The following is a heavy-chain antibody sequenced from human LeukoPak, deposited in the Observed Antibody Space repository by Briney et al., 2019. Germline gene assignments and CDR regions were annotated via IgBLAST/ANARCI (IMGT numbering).Heavy chain of an antibody. V-gene: IGHV5-51*01. CDR1: GYIFTNYW. CDR3: ARQSRDGSKTRGYYFDY. CDR2: IYPADSDT. J-gene: IGHJ4*02. D-gene: IGHD3-10*01. Sequence: GESLKISCRVSGYIFTNYWIGWVRQMPGKGLESMGVIYPADSDTTYSPSFQGQVTISADKSIDTVYLQWSSLKASDTAMYYCARQSRDGSKTRGYYFDYWGQGTLVTVSS.